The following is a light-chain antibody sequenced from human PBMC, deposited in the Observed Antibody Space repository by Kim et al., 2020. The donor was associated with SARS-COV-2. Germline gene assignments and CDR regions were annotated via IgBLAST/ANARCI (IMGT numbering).Light chain of an antibody. CDR1: QSIRTS. CDR3: HQNSGLPYT. V-gene: IGKV6-21*02. CDR2: YSS. Sequence: ATPKDKVTITGRASQSIRTSLHWYQHTAPQPPTPLMKYSSQSNSGVPSSFSGSVSETDFTLTISSLEAEDAATYYCHQNSGLPYTFGQGTKLEI. J-gene: IGKJ2*01.